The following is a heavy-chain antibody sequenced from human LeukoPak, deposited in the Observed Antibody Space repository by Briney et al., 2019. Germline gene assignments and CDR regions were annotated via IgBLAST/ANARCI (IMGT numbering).Heavy chain of an antibody. D-gene: IGHD6-13*01. Sequence: GGSLRLSCAGSGFTFSSYAMSWVRQAPGKGLEWVSAISGSGGSTYYADSVKGRFTISRDNSKNTLYLQMNSLRAEDTAVYYCAAAAAYYDAFDIWGQGTMVTVSS. CDR1: GFTFSSYA. CDR2: ISGSGGST. CDR3: AAAAAYYDAFDI. V-gene: IGHV3-23*01. J-gene: IGHJ3*02.